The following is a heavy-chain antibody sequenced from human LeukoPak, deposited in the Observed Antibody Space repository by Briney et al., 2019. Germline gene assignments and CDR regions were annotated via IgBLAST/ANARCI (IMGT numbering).Heavy chain of an antibody. CDR3: ARAPGRSYTGWYFDL. J-gene: IGHJ2*01. V-gene: IGHV3-66*01. CDR2: IYSGGST. Sequence: GGSLRLSCAASGFTVSSNYMSWVRQAPGKGLEWVSVIYSGGSTYYADSVKGRFTISRDNSKNTLYLQMNSLRAEDTAVYYCARAPGRSYTGWYFDLWGRGTLVTVSS. CDR1: GFTVSSNY. D-gene: IGHD1-26*01.